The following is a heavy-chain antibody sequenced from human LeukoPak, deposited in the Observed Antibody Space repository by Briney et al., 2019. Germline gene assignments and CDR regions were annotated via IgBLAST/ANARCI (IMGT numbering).Heavy chain of an antibody. CDR2: ISGSGGST. J-gene: IGHJ4*02. D-gene: IGHD3-10*01. CDR1: GFTFSSYS. Sequence: QPGGSLRLSCAASGFTFSSYSMNWVRQAPGKGLEWVSAISGSGGSTYYADSVKGRFTISRDNSKNTLYLQMNSLRAEDTAVYYCATGDTEYYYGSGSYPLVYWGQGTLVTVSS. V-gene: IGHV3-23*01. CDR3: ATGDTEYYYGSGSYPLVY.